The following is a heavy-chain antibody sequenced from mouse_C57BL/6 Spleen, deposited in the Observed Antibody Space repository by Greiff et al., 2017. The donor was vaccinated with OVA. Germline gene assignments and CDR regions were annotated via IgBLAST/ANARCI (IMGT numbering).Heavy chain of an antibody. J-gene: IGHJ4*01. CDR2: IYPSDSET. CDR1: GYTFTSYW. V-gene: IGHV1-61*01. CDR3: ARRTEYYAMDY. Sequence: QVQLQQPGAELVRPGSSVKLSCKASGYTFTSYWMDWVKQRHGQGLEWIGNIYPSDSETHYNQKFKDKATLTVDKSSSTAYMQLSSLTSEDSAVYYCARRTEYYAMDYWGQGTSVTVSS.